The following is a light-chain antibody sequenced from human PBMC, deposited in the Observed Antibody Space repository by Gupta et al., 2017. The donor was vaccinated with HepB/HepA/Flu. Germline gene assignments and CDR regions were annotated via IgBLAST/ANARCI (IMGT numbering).Light chain of an antibody. CDR3: QQHYTLFT. CDR2: DAS. J-gene: IGKJ4*01. CDR1: QDISNY. Sequence: DIQMTQSPSSLSASVGDRVTITCQASQDISNYLNWYQQKPGKAPKLLIYDASNLETGDPSRFSGCGYETDFTFTSSRRQYEDFADYYEQQHYTLFTFGRGTKVDIK. V-gene: IGKV1-33*01.